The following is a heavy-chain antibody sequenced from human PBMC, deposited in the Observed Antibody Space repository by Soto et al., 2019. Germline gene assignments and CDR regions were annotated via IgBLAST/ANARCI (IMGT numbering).Heavy chain of an antibody. CDR1: GFTFTSSA. CDR2: IVVGSGNT. D-gene: IGHD3-22*01. J-gene: IGHJ4*02. CDR3: AADPHDSSGYYSLLGY. Sequence: SVKVSCKASGFTFTSSAVQRVRQARGQRLEWIGWIVVGSGNTNYAQKFQERVTITRDMSTSTAYMELSSLRSEDTAVYYCAADPHDSSGYYSLLGYWGQGTLVTVSS. V-gene: IGHV1-58*01.